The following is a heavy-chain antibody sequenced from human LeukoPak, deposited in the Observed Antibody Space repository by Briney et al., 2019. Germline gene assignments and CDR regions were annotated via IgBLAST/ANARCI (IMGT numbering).Heavy chain of an antibody. CDR2: IYYSGST. Sequence: SQTLSLTCTVSGGSISSGGYYWSWTRQHPGKGLEWIGYIYYSGSTYYNPSLKSRVTISVDTSKNQFSLKLSSVTAADTAVYYCARVNIAARPPGSFDYWGQGTLVTVSS. CDR3: ARVNIAARPPGSFDY. V-gene: IGHV4-31*03. CDR1: GGSISSGGYY. J-gene: IGHJ4*02. D-gene: IGHD6-6*01.